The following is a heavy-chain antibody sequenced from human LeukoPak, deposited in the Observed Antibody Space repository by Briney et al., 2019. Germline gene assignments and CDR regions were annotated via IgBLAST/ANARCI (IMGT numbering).Heavy chain of an antibody. CDR3: ARVTAVAGTSVGVDA. V-gene: IGHV3-74*01. Sequence: PGGFLRLSCAASGFTFSNYWMHWVRQTPGKGLVWVSRINSDASVTTYADSVKGRFTISRDNAKNTLYLQMNSLRAEDTAVYYCARVTAVAGTSVGVDAWGQGILVTVS. CDR2: INSDASVT. CDR1: GFTFSNYW. D-gene: IGHD6-19*01. J-gene: IGHJ4*02.